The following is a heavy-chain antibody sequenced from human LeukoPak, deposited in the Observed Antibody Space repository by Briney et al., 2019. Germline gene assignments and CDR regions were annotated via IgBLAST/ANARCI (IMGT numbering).Heavy chain of an antibody. CDR2: ISWNSGSI. Sequence: GGSLRLSCAASGFTVSTNCMNWVRQAPGKGLEWVSGISWNSGSIGYADSVKGRFTISRDNAKNSLYLQMNSLRAEDTALYYCAKAVSYDILTGYLGYWGQGTLVTVSS. CDR1: GFTVSTNC. CDR3: AKAVSYDILTGYLGY. J-gene: IGHJ4*02. D-gene: IGHD3-9*01. V-gene: IGHV3-9*01.